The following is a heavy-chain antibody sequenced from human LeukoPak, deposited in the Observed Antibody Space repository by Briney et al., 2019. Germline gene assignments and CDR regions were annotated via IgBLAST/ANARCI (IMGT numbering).Heavy chain of an antibody. CDR3: ARAAAAGTLNFDY. J-gene: IGHJ4*02. CDR1: GGTFSSYA. D-gene: IGHD6-13*01. V-gene: IGHV1-8*02. Sequence: ASVKVSCKASGGTFSSYAISWVRQATGQGLEWMGWMNPNSGNTGYAQKFQGRVTMTRNTSISTAYMELSSLRSEDTAVYYCARAAAAGTLNFDYWGQGTLVTVSS. CDR2: MNPNSGNT.